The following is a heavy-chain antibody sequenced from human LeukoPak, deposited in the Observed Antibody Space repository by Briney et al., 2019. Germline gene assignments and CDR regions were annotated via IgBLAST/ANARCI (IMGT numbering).Heavy chain of an antibody. CDR2: INAGNGNT. V-gene: IGHV1-3*01. CDR3: ARGLVPKDPVGMDV. CDR1: GYTFTSYA. J-gene: IGHJ6*02. Sequence: ASVKVSCKASGYTFTSYAMHWVCQAPGQRLEWMGWINAGNGNTKYSQKFQGRVTITRDTSASTAYMELSSLRSEDTAVYYCARGLVPKDPVGMDVWGQGTTVTVSS. D-gene: IGHD2-8*01.